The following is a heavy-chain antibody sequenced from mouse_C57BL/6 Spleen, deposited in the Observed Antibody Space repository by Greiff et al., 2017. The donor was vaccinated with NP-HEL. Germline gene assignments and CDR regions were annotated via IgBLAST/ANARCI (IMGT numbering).Heavy chain of an antibody. V-gene: IGHV5-16*01. CDR3: ARDRGYYGSRAYAMDY. J-gene: IGHJ4*01. CDR1: GFTFSDYY. Sequence: EVHLVESEGGLVQPGSSMKLSCTASGFTFSDYYMAWVRQVPEKGLEWVANINYDGSSTYYLDSLKSRFIISRDNAKNILYLQMSSLKSEDTATYYCARDRGYYGSRAYAMDYWGQGTSVTVSS. CDR2: INYDGSST. D-gene: IGHD1-1*01.